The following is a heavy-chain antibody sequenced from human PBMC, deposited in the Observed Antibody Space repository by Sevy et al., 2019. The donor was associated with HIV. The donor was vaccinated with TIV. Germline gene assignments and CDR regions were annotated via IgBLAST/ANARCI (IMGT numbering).Heavy chain of an antibody. J-gene: IGHJ1*01. V-gene: IGHV4-39*01. CDR1: GGSISSSIYY. CDR3: ARPDDSTSD. D-gene: IGHD3-22*01. CDR2: IYYSGST. Sequence: SETLSLTCTVSGGSISSSIYYWGWIRQPPGKGLEWIGSIYYSGSTYYNPSLKSRVTVSVDTSKNQFSLKLSSVTAADTAVYYCARPDDSTSDWGQSTLVTVSS.